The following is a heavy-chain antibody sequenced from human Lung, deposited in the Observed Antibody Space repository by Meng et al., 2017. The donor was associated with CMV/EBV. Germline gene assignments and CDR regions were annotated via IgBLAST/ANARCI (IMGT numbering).Heavy chain of an antibody. J-gene: IGHJ5*02. V-gene: IGHV2-5*02. CDR1: GFSLSTSEVG. D-gene: IGHD2-2*01. CDR3: ALFTRSWFDP. Sequence: QITLKECGPTLVNPTQTLTLTCTFSGFSLSTSEVGVGWIRQPPGKALEWLAVIYWDDDKRYSPSLKSRLTITKDTSKNQVVLTLTNMDPVDTATYYCALFTRSWFDPWGQGTLVTVSS. CDR2: IYWDDDK.